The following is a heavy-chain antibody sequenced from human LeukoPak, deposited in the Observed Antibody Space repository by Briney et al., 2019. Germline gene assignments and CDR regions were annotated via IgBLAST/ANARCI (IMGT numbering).Heavy chain of an antibody. D-gene: IGHD3-10*01. Sequence: GASVKVSCKASGYTFTGYYMHWVRQAPGQGLEWMGWISPNSGGTNYAQKFQGRVTMTRDTSISTAYMELSRLRSDDTAVYYCARSPALLWFGELHPYYFDYWGQGTLVTVSS. CDR3: ARSPALLWFGELHPYYFDY. CDR1: GYTFTGYY. J-gene: IGHJ4*02. CDR2: ISPNSGGT. V-gene: IGHV1-2*02.